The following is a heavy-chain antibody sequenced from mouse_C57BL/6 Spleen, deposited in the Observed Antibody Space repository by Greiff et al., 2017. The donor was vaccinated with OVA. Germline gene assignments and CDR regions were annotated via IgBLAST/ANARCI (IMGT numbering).Heavy chain of an antibody. J-gene: IGHJ2*01. CDR3: ARDGDYDGRPYFDY. D-gene: IGHD2-4*01. Sequence: VQLQQSVAELVRPGASVKLSCTASGFNIKNTYMPWVKQRPEQGLEWIGRIDPANGNTKYAPKFQGKATITADTSSNTAYLQLSSLTSEDTAIYDCARDGDYDGRPYFDYWGQGTTLTVSS. V-gene: IGHV14-3*01. CDR1: GFNIKNTY. CDR2: IDPANGNT.